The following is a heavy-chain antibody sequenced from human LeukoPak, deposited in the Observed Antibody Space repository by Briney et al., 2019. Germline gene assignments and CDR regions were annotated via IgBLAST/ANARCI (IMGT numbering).Heavy chain of an antibody. Sequence: GESLKISCKGSGYSFTSYWVAWVRQMPGKGLEWMGIIYPGDSDIRYSPSFQGQVTISADNSISTAYLQWSSLKASDTAMYYCAGHESSGCPDWGQGTLVTVSS. J-gene: IGHJ4*02. CDR3: AGHESSGCPD. CDR1: GYSFTSYW. V-gene: IGHV5-51*01. CDR2: IYPGDSDI. D-gene: IGHD6-19*01.